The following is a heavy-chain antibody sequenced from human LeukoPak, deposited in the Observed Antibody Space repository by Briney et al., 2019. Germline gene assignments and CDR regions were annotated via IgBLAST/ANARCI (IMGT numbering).Heavy chain of an antibody. CDR2: IIPIFGTA. CDR1: GGTFSSYA. CDR3: ARDERYDSSGYPFDY. J-gene: IGHJ4*02. Sequence: GASVKVSCKASGGTFSSYAISWVRQAPGQGLEWMGGIIPIFGTANYAQKFQGRVTITADESTSTAYMELSSLRSEDTAVYYCARDERYDSSGYPFDYWGQGTLVTVSS. V-gene: IGHV1-69*01. D-gene: IGHD3-22*01.